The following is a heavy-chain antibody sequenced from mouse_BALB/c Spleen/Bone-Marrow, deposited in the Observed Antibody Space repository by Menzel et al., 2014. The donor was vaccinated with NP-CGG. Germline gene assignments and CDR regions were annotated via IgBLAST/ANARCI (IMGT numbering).Heavy chain of an antibody. CDR1: GFSLTSYG. J-gene: IGHJ4*01. V-gene: IGHV2-9*02. CDR3: ARDRGLSDAMDY. D-gene: IGHD3-1*01. Sequence: VKLVESGPGLVAPSQSLSITCTVSGFSLTSYGVHWVRQPPGKGLEWLGVIWAGGSTNYNSALMSRLSISKDNSKSQVFLKMNSQQTDDTAMYYCARDRGLSDAMDYWGQGTTVTVSS. CDR2: IWAGGST.